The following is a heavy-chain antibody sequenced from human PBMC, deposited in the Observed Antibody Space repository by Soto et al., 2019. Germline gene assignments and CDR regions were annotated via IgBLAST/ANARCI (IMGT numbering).Heavy chain of an antibody. Sequence: EMQLVESGGGLVQPGGSLRLSCAGSGLTFRNDWLSWVRQAPGKGLEWVANINQDGSERYYVDSVRGRFTISRDNVENSLYLQRNGRGPGDRAVYYCAVQGWGGSAGAYGGQGTLVTLSS. CDR2: INQDGSER. D-gene: IGHD6-19*01. V-gene: IGHV3-7*01. CDR1: GLTFRNDW. CDR3: AVQGWGGSAGAY. J-gene: IGHJ4*02.